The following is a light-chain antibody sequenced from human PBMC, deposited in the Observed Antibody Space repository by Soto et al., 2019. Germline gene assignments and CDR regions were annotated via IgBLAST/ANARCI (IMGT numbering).Light chain of an antibody. J-gene: IGLJ2*01. V-gene: IGLV2-14*01. CDR3: SSYTSSSSLV. CDR1: SSDVGGHKY. CDR2: EVS. Sequence: QSVLNQPASVSGSPGQSSTLSCTGTSSDVGGHKYVSWYQHHPGKAPKLMIYEVSNRPSGVSDRFSGSKSGNTASLTISGLQAEDEADYYCSSYTSSSSLVFGGGTKLTVL.